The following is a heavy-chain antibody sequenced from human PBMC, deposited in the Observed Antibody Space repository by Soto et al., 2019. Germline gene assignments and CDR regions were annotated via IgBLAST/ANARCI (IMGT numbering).Heavy chain of an antibody. J-gene: IGHJ3*02. CDR3: ARAESTRNDAFDI. CDR2: IYYSGST. CDR1: GGSISSAGYY. Sequence: SETLSLTCTVSGGSISSAGYYWRWIRQHPGKGLEWIGYIYYSGSTYYNPSLKSRVTISVDTSKNQFSLKLSSVTAADTAVYYCARAESTRNDAFDIWGQGTMVTVSS. V-gene: IGHV4-31*03.